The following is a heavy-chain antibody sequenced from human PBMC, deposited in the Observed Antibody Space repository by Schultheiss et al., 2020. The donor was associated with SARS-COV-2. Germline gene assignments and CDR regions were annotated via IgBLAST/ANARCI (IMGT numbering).Heavy chain of an antibody. CDR3: ARIPYSPYYYDSSGYYPGAFDI. Sequence: GGSLRLSCKGSGYSFTSYWISWVRQMPGKGLEWMGRIDPSDSYTNYSPSFQGHVTISADKSISTAYLQWSSLKASDTAMYYCARIPYSPYYYDSSGYYPGAFDIWGQGTMVTVSS. CDR2: IDPSDSYT. V-gene: IGHV5-10-1*01. D-gene: IGHD3-22*01. J-gene: IGHJ3*02. CDR1: GYSFTSYW.